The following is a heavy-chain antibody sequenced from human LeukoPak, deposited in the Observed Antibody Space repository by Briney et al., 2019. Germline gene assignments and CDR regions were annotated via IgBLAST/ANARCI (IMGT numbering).Heavy chain of an antibody. D-gene: IGHD3-3*01. Sequence: GGSLRLSCAASGFTFSSYAMSWVRQAPGKGLEWVSYISSSSSTIYYADSVKGRFTISRDNAKNSLYLQMNSLRAEDTAVYYCARKLGVFGTPWGQGTLVTVSS. CDR1: GFTFSSYA. CDR2: ISSSSSTI. CDR3: ARKLGVFGTP. V-gene: IGHV3-48*01. J-gene: IGHJ5*02.